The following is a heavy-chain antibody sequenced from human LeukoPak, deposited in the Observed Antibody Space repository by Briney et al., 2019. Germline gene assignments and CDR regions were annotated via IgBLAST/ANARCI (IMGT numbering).Heavy chain of an antibody. CDR2: ISDYNGKT. D-gene: IGHD1-26*01. J-gene: IGHJ4*02. Sequence: ASVKVSCKGSGYTFRGYDITWVRQAPGQGLQWMGWISDYNGKTKYAPEFQGRVTLTTDTSTNTAYMELRSLRVDDTAVYFCARAMAVGAFTFDYWGQGTLVTVSS. CDR3: ARAMAVGAFTFDY. V-gene: IGHV1-18*01. CDR1: GYTFRGYD.